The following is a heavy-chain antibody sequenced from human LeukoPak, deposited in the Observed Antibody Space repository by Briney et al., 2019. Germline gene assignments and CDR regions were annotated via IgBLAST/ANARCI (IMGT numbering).Heavy chain of an antibody. CDR1: GFTFSSYA. CDR3: AKRVGPGRAFDI. J-gene: IGHJ3*02. V-gene: IGHV3-23*01. Sequence: PGGSLRLSCAASGFTFSSYAMSWVRQAPGKGLEWVSAISDSGGSTYYADSVKGRFTISRDNSKNTLYLQVNSLRAEDRAGYYCAKRVGPGRAFDIWGQGTMVTVSS. CDR2: ISDSGGST. D-gene: IGHD3-10*01.